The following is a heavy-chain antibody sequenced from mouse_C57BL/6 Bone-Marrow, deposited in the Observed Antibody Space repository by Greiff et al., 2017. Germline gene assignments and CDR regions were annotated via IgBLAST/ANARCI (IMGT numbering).Heavy chain of an antibody. CDR1: GYAFSSSW. J-gene: IGHJ2*01. Sequence: QVQLQQSGPELVKPGASVKISCKASGYAFSSSWMNWVKQRPGKGLEWIGRIYPGDGDTNYNGKFTGKATLTADKSSSTAYMQLSSRTTEDSAVYFCANFDYWGQGTTLTVSS. V-gene: IGHV1-82*01. CDR2: IYPGDGDT. CDR3: ANFDY.